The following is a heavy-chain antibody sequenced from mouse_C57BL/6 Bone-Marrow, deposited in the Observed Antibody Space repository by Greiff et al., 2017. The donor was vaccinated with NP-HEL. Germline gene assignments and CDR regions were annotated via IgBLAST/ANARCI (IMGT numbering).Heavy chain of an antibody. CDR1: GYTFTSYW. V-gene: IGHV1-50*01. D-gene: IGHD2-3*01. J-gene: IGHJ1*03. CDR2: IDPSDSYT. CDR3: ARSRDGYPWYFDV. Sequence: QVQLQQPGAELVKPGASVKLSCKASGYTFTSYWMRWVKQRPGQGLEWIGEIDPSDSYTNYNQKFKGKATLTVDTSSSTAYMQLSSLTSEDSAVYYCARSRDGYPWYFDVWGTGTTVTVSS.